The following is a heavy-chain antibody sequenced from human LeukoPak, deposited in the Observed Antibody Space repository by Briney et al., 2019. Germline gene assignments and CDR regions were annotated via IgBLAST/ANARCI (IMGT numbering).Heavy chain of an antibody. J-gene: IGHJ6*02. CDR1: GYTFTSYG. Sequence: ASVKVSCKASGYTFTSYGISWVRQAPGQGLEWMGWISAYNGNTNYAQKLQGRVTMTTDTSTSTAYMELRSLRSDDTAVYYCARGRVAMVRGVISRAYGMDVWGQGTTVTVSS. D-gene: IGHD3-10*01. CDR3: ARGRVAMVRGVISRAYGMDV. V-gene: IGHV1-18*01. CDR2: ISAYNGNT.